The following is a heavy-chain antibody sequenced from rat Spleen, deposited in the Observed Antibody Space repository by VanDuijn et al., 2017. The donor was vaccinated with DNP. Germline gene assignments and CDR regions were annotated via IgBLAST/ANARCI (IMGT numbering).Heavy chain of an antibody. CDR3: ARFPPGYNSYRDWHLDF. V-gene: IGHV2-15*01. CDR2: IWSGGSR. Sequence: QVQLRESGPGLVQPSQTLSLTCTVSGFSLTSYTVSWVRQPPGKGLEWIGAIWSGGSRDYNSALKSRLTISRDTSKRQVFLKMNSLQTEDTAMYSCARFPPGYNSYRDWHLDFWGPGTMVTVSS. CDR1: GFSLTSYT. J-gene: IGHJ1*01. D-gene: IGHD1-4*01.